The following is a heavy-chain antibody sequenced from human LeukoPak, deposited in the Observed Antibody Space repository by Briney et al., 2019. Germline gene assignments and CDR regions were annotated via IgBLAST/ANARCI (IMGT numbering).Heavy chain of an antibody. CDR1: GSXFTDYY. D-gene: IGHD3-22*01. J-gene: IGHJ4*02. V-gene: IGHV1-2*02. CDR3: ARDSGYPYYFDY. Sequence: ASVKVSCKASGSXFTDYYIHWVRQAPGQGLEWMGWIKTNSGGTSYAQKFQGRITLTRDTSISTAYIELSRLRSDDTALYYCARDSGYPYYFDYWGLGTLVTVSS. CDR2: IKTNSGGT.